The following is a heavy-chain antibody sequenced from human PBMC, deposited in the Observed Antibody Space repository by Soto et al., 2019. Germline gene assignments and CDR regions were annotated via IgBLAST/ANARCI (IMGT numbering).Heavy chain of an antibody. D-gene: IGHD1-26*01. V-gene: IGHV4-4*02. CDR1: GGSISSSNW. J-gene: IGHJ6*02. CDR3: AARGSYYAVYYYGMDV. Sequence: SETLSLTCAVSGGSISSSNWWSWVRQPPGKGLEWIGEIYHSGSTNYNLSLKSRVTISVDKSKNQFSLKLSSVTAADTAVYYCAARGSYYAVYYYGMDVWGQGTTVTVSS. CDR2: IYHSGST.